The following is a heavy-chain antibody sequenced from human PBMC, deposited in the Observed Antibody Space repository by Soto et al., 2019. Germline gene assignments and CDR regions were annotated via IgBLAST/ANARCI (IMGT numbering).Heavy chain of an antibody. V-gene: IGHV2-26*01. Sequence: QVTLKESGPVLVKPTETLTLTCTVSGFSLSNARMGVSWIRQPPGKALEWLAHIFSNDEKSYSTSLKSRLTISNDTSKSQVVLTMTNMDPVDTATYYCARTIIVVVPAAPTNYYYYGMDVWGQGTTVTVSS. CDR1: GFSLSNARMG. D-gene: IGHD2-2*01. J-gene: IGHJ6*02. CDR3: ARTIIVVVPAAPTNYYYYGMDV. CDR2: IFSNDEK.